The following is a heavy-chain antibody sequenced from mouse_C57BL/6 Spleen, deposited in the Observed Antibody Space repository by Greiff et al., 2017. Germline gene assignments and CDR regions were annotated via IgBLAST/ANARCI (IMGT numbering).Heavy chain of an antibody. CDR1: GFTFSSYA. D-gene: IGHD4-1*02. CDR2: ISDGGSYT. CDR3: ARGSTGNYFDY. Sequence: EVKLVESGGGLVKPGGSLKLSCAASGFTFSSYAMSWVRQTPEKRLEWVATISDGGSYTYYPDNVKGRFTISRDNAKNNLYLQMSHLKSEDTAMYYCARGSTGNYFDYWGQGTTLTVSS. J-gene: IGHJ2*01. V-gene: IGHV5-4*03.